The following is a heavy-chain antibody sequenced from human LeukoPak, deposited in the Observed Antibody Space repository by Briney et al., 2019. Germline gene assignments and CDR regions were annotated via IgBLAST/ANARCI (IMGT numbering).Heavy chain of an antibody. J-gene: IGHJ4*02. CDR2: IYHSGST. D-gene: IGHD1-26*01. V-gene: IGHV4-4*02. Sequence: SGTLSLTCVVSGGSIISSNWWGWVRQPPGKGLGWIGEIYHSGSTNYNPSLKSRVTISVDKSKNQFSLKLSSVTAADTAVYYCARERVGAIQKAGYFDYWGQGTLVTVSS. CDR3: ARERVGAIQKAGYFDY. CDR1: GGSIISSNW.